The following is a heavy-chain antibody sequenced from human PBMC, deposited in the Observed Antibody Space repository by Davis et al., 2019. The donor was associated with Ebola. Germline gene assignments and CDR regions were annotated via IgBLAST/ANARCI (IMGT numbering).Heavy chain of an antibody. V-gene: IGHV3-73*01. D-gene: IGHD6-19*01. CDR1: GFTFSGSA. CDR3: TTPGIAVAGDY. J-gene: IGHJ4*02. Sequence: GGSLRLSCAASGFTFSGSAMHWVRQAPGKGLEWVARIRSKANSYATAYAASVKGRFTISRDDSKNTAYLQMNSLKTEDTAVYYCTTPGIAVAGDYWGQGTLVTVSS. CDR2: IRSKANSYAT.